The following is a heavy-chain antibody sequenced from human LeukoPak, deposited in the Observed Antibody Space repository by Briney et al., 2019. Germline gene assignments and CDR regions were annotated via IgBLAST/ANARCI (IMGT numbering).Heavy chain of an antibody. Sequence: GGSLRLSCAASGFMFSDYAMSWVRQAPGKGLEWVSSISGSGGSIYDADSVKGRFTISRDNSKNTLYLQMSSLRAEDTAVYYCAKTEAFTSGFPLDLWGQGTLVTVSS. V-gene: IGHV3-23*01. J-gene: IGHJ5*02. D-gene: IGHD3-22*01. CDR1: GFMFSDYA. CDR3: AKTEAFTSGFPLDL. CDR2: ISGSGGSI.